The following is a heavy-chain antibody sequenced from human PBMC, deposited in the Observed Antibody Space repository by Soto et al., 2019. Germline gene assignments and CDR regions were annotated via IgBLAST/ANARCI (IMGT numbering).Heavy chain of an antibody. CDR2: ISSSSSTI. J-gene: IGHJ4*02. V-gene: IGHV3-48*01. CDR3: ASFGYSYVLDLFDY. Sequence: GGSLRLSCAASGFTFSSYSMNWVRQAPGKGLEWVSYISSSSSTIYYADSVKGRFTISRDNAKNSLYLQMNSLRAEDTAVYYSASFGYSYVLDLFDYGGRGPLVPVSS. D-gene: IGHD5-18*01. CDR1: GFTFSSYS.